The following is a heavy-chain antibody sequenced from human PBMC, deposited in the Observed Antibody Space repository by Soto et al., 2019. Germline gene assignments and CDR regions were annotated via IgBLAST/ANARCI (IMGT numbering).Heavy chain of an antibody. D-gene: IGHD2-21*01. J-gene: IGHJ4*02. CDR3: ARDLSRGEDFDY. V-gene: IGHV3-23*01. Sequence: EVQLLESGGGLVQPGGSLRLSCAASGFTFSSYAMSWVRQAPGKGLEWVSAISGSGGSTYYADSVKGRFTISRDNSKNTLYLQMNSLRAEDTAVYYCARDLSRGEDFDYWGQGTLVTVSS. CDR2: ISGSGGST. CDR1: GFTFSSYA.